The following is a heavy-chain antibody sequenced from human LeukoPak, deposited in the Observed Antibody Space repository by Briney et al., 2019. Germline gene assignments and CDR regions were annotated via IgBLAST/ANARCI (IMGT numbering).Heavy chain of an antibody. CDR1: GFIFSSWW. CDR2: INTDGSYI. D-gene: IGHD3-9*01. V-gene: IGHV3-74*01. Sequence: PGGSLRLSXAASGFIFSSWWMIWFRRLPGKGLVSVSHINTDGSYIRYADSVKGRFTISRDNAKNTLYLQMNSLRPEDTGVYYCTTFGIDWSLSYWGQGALVTVSS. CDR3: TTFGIDWSLSY. J-gene: IGHJ4*02.